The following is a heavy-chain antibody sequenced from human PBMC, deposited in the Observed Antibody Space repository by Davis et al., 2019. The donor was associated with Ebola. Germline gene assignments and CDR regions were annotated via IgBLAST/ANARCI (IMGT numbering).Heavy chain of an antibody. CDR2: IYHSGST. D-gene: IGHD3-3*01. CDR1: GGSISSSNW. Sequence: MPSETLSLTCAVSGGSISSSNWWSWVRQPPGKGLEWIGEIYHSGSTNYNPSLKSRVTISVDKSKNQFSLKLSSVTAADTAVYYCARTYYDFWSGYYTGNWFDPWGQGTLVTVSS. J-gene: IGHJ5*02. V-gene: IGHV4-4*02. CDR3: ARTYYDFWSGYYTGNWFDP.